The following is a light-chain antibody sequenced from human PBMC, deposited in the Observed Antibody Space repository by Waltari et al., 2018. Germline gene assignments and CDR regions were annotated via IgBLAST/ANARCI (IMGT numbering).Light chain of an antibody. CDR3: QHYNTYPPT. Sequence: DIQMTQSPSTLSASVGDRVTVTCRASQNINKWLAWYQQKPGKAPNLLIYDASTLQSGVPSRFSGSGFGTEFTLAISSLQPEDIATYFCQHYNTYPPTFGQGTRVELK. CDR1: QNINKW. V-gene: IGKV1-5*01. CDR2: DAS. J-gene: IGKJ1*01.